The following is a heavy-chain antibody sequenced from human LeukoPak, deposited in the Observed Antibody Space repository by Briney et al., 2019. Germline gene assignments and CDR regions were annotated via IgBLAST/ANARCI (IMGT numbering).Heavy chain of an antibody. CDR1: GFIVSDYY. D-gene: IGHD3-16*01. V-gene: IGHV3-66*01. J-gene: IGHJ4*02. CDR2: IYSGGST. CDR3: ARDLGGGGVLTAGTFDY. Sequence: PGGSLRLSCAVSGFIVSDYYVTWVRQASGKALEWVSVIYSGGSTYYADSVKDRFIISRNNVRNTVYLQMNSLRAADTGVYYCARDLGGGGVLTAGTFDYWGQGTLVTVSS.